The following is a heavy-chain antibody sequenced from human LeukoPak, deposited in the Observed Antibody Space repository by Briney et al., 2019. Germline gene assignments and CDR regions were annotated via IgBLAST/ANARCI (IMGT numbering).Heavy chain of an antibody. D-gene: IGHD2-15*01. CDR3: ARSLKVIRRGSVFGYLNGMDV. Sequence: ASVKVSCKASGYTFTGYYMHWVRQAPGQGLEWMGWINPNSGGTNYAQKFQGRVTMTRDTSISTAYMELSRLRSDDTAVYYCARSLKVIRRGSVFGYLNGMDVWGQGTTVTVSS. J-gene: IGHJ6*02. V-gene: IGHV1-2*02. CDR1: GYTFTGYY. CDR2: INPNSGGT.